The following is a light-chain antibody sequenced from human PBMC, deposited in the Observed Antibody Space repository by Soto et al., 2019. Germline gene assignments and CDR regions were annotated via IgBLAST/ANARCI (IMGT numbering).Light chain of an antibody. CDR3: HRFHDYPVT. J-gene: IGKJ4*01. CDR1: QSVSTW. CDR2: KAS. Sequence: DLQLTQSPSTLSASVGDRVTITCRASQSVSTWLASYQQKPGKAPKLLIQKASTLENGVPSRFSGRGSGQGITLTISSLQPDGYAIYYCHRFHDYPVTFGGGTKVQI. V-gene: IGKV1-5*03.